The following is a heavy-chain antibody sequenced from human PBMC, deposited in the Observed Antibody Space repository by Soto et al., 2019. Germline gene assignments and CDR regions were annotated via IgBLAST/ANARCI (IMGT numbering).Heavy chain of an antibody. CDR2: IWYDGSNK. Sequence: GGSLRLSCAACGFTLSIYGMDGVRQAQGKGLEWVAVIWYDGSNKYYADSVKGRFTISRDNSKNTLYLQMNSLRAEDTAVYYCARDPYYYDSSGPTDAFDIWGQGTMVTVSS. CDR1: GFTLSIYG. J-gene: IGHJ3*02. D-gene: IGHD3-22*01. V-gene: IGHV3-33*01. CDR3: ARDPYYYDSSGPTDAFDI.